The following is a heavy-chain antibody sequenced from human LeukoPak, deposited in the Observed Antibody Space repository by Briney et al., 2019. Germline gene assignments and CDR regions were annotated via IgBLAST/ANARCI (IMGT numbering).Heavy chain of an antibody. CDR3: ARDPIQGAPDYFDF. Sequence: PGGSLRLSCAVSGFTFSSYAMHWVRQAPGKGPEWVAVISHDGNTKYYADSVKGRVTISRDNFKNMLYLQLSTLRVEDTAMYYCARDPIQGAPDYFDFWGQGTLVTVSS. V-gene: IGHV3-30-3*01. CDR1: GFTFSSYA. D-gene: IGHD1-14*01. CDR2: ISHDGNTK. J-gene: IGHJ4*02.